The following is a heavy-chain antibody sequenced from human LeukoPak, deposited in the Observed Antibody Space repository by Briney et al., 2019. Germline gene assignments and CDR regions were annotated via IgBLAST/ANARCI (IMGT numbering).Heavy chain of an antibody. CDR3: ARESYDFWSGYYPTTKYGMDV. CDR2: IKGDGSNI. V-gene: IGHV3-74*01. J-gene: IGHJ6*02. D-gene: IGHD3-3*01. CDR1: GFTFSSYW. Sequence: GGSLRLSCAASGFTFSSYWMHWVRQAPGKGLIWVSYIKGDGSNIRYAGSVKGRFTVSRDNAKNSLYLQMNSLRAEDTAVYYCARESYDFWSGYYPTTKYGMDVWGQGTTVTVSS.